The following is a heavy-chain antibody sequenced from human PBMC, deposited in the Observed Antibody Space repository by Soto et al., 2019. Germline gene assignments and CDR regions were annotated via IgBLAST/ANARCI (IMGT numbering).Heavy chain of an antibody. V-gene: IGHV4-31*03. CDR3: ARVWMGSTVTTSRYYYYMDV. CDR1: GGSISSGGYY. J-gene: IGHJ6*03. Sequence: SETLSLTCTVSGGSISSGGYYWSWIRQHPGKGLEWIGYIYYSGSTYYNPSLKSRVTISVETSKNQFSLKLSSVTAADTAVYYCARVWMGSTVTTSRYYYYMDVWGKGTTVTVSS. D-gene: IGHD4-17*01. CDR2: IYYSGST.